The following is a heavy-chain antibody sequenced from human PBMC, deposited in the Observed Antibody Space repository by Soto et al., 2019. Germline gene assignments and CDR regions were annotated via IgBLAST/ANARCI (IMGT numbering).Heavy chain of an antibody. CDR1: GFTLSTYG. Sequence: PGXSLRLACAEAGFTLSTYGIHGVRQAPGKGLEWVAVIWYDGSNKYYADPVKGRFTISRDNSKNTLYLQMNSLRAEDTAVYYCARDREDYFDYWGQGTLVTVSS. CDR2: IWYDGSNK. J-gene: IGHJ4*02. CDR3: ARDREDYFDY. V-gene: IGHV3-33*01.